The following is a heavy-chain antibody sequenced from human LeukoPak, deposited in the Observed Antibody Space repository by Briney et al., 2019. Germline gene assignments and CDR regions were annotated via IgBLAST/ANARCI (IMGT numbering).Heavy chain of an antibody. CDR2: ISGNGGTT. CDR1: GFTFSSYG. CDR3: ARVGGGYSSSWYEILDY. D-gene: IGHD6-13*01. V-gene: IGHV3-23*01. Sequence: AGGSLRLSCAASGFTFSSYGMSWVRQAPGKGLEWVSVISGNGGTTYYGDSVKGRFTISRDNAKNSLYLQMNSLRAEDTAVYYCARVGGGYSSSWYEILDYWGQGTLVTVSS. J-gene: IGHJ4*02.